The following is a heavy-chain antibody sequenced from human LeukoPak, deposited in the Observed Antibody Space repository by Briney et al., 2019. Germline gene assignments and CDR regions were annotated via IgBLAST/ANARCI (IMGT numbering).Heavy chain of an antibody. CDR1: GYTFTGYY. CDR2: INPNTGGT. CDR3: GRGNKSFYP. J-gene: IGHJ5*02. Sequence: ASVKVSCKASGYTFTGYYVHWVRQAPGQGLEWMGWINPNTGGTNYAQKFQGRVTMTKDTSTNAAYMELNKLTSDDTAVYYCGRGNKSFYPWGQGTLVTVSS. V-gene: IGHV1-2*02.